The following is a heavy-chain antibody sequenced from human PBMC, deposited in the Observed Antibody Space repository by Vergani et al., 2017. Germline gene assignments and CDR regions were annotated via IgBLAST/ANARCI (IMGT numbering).Heavy chain of an antibody. CDR2: IIPILGTA. Sequence: QVQLVQSGAEVKKPGSSVKVSCKASGGTFSSYAISWVRQAPGQGLEWMGGIIPILGTANYAQQFQGRVTITADGSTSTAYMELRSLRSEDTAVYDCARDPGSSGAYCFDYWGQGTLVTVSS. CDR1: GGTFSSYA. J-gene: IGHJ4*02. D-gene: IGHD6-19*01. V-gene: IGHV1-69*11. CDR3: ARDPGSSGAYCFDY.